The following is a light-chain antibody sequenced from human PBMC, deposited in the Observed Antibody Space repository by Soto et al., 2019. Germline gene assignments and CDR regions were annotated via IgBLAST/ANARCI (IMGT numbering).Light chain of an antibody. J-gene: IGKJ1*01. CDR2: QAS. Sequence: DIQMTQSPSTLSGSVGDRVTLTCRASQPISRWLAWYQQKPGKAPKLLIYQASTLKSGVPSRFSGSGSGTEFTLTISSLQPDDFATYYCQHYNSYSEAFGQGTKVELK. V-gene: IGKV1-5*03. CDR3: QHYNSYSEA. CDR1: QPISRW.